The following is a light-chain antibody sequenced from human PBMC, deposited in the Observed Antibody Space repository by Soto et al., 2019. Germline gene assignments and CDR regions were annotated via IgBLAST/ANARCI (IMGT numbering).Light chain of an antibody. CDR1: QSVSSY. CDR3: QQRSNWLT. CDR2: DAS. J-gene: IGKJ4*01. V-gene: IGKV3-11*01. Sequence: EIVLTQSPATLSLSPGERATLSCRASQSVSSYLAWYQQKPGQAPRLLIYDASNRATGIPARFGGSGSGTDFTLTISSLEPEDFAVYYCQQRSNWLTFGGGIKVEIK.